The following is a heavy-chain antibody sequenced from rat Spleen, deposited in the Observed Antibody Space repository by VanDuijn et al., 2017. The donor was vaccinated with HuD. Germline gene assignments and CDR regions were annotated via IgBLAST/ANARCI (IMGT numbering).Heavy chain of an antibody. Sequence: LEWVAYISYDGGSTYYRDPVKGRFTISRDNAKSTLYLQMDSLRSEDTATYYCTTGDYWGQGVMVTVSS. CDR2: ISYDGGST. V-gene: IGHV5-20*01. CDR3: TTGDY. J-gene: IGHJ2*01.